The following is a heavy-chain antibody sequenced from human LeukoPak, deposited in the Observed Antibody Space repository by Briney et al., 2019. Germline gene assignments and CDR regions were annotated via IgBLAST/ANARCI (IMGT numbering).Heavy chain of an antibody. CDR3: ARDFDCPYSNGFDI. D-gene: IGHD3-9*01. V-gene: IGHV1-2*02. J-gene: IGHJ3*02. CDR2: INPKSGGT. CDR1: GYTFTGYY. Sequence: GASVKVSCKASGYTFTGYYMPWVRQAPGPGLEWLGWINPKSGGTNYAQKFQGRVTTTRDTSISTAYMDVSRPRSDDTTVYYCARDFDCPYSNGFDIWGQGTMVTVSS.